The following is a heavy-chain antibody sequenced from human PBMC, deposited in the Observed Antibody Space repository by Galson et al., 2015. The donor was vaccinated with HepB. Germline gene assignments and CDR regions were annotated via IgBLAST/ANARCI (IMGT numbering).Heavy chain of an antibody. J-gene: IGHJ4*02. V-gene: IGHV3-21*01. CDR1: GFTFSSYS. CDR2: ISSSSSYI. D-gene: IGHD7-27*01. Sequence: SLRLSCAASGFTFSSYSMNWVRQAPGKGLEWVSSISSSSSYIYYADSVKGRFTISRDNAKKSLYLQMNSLRAEDTAVYYCARDRGLGIQVDYWGQGTLVTVSS. CDR3: ARDRGLGIQVDY.